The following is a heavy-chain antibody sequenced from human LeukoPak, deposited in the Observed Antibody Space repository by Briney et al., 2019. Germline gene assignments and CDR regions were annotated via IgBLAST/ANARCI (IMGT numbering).Heavy chain of an antibody. V-gene: IGHV1-69*05. D-gene: IGHD3-10*01. CDR3: ARGSGSYYHTPFDY. CDR1: GGTFSSYA. Sequence: ASVTVSFKASGGTFSSYAISWVRQAPGQGLEWMGGIIPIFGTANYAQKFQGRVTITTDESTSTAYMELSSLRSEDTAVYYCARGSGSYYHTPFDYWGQGTLVTVSS. J-gene: IGHJ4*02. CDR2: IIPIFGTA.